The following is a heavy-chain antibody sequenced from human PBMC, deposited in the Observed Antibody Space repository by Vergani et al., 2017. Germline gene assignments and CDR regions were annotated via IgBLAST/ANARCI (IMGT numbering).Heavy chain of an antibody. D-gene: IGHD6-13*01. V-gene: IGHV4-31*01. CDR1: GGSISSGGYY. Sequence: QVQLQESGPGLVKPSQTLSLTCTVSGGSISSGGYYWSWIRQHPGKGLEWMGYIYYSGSTYYNPSLKSLVTISVDTSKNQFSLKLSSVTAADTAVYYCARVGIAAAGDAFDIWGQGTMVTVSS. CDR3: ARVGIAAAGDAFDI. J-gene: IGHJ3*02. CDR2: IYYSGST.